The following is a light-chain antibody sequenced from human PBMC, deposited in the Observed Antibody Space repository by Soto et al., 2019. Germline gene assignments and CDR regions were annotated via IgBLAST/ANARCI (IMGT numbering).Light chain of an antibody. J-gene: IGLJ3*02. CDR2: SSN. Sequence: QSVLTQPPSASGTPGQRVTIPCSGTHSNIGRNSVNWYLQLPWTAPRLLIFSSNQRPLGVPDRFSGSRSGTSASLAITGLRSEDVAYYYCAAWDDSLNGRVFGGGTKLTVL. CDR3: AAWDDSLNGRV. CDR1: HSNIGRNS. V-gene: IGLV1-44*01.